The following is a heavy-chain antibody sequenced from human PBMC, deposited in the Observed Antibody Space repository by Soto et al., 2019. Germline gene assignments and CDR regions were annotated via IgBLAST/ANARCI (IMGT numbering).Heavy chain of an antibody. CDR3: ARHDYSNSYAGRNWFDP. Sequence: PSETLSLTCTVSGGSISSSSYYWGWIRQPPGKGLEWIGSIYYSGSTYYNPSLKSRVTISVDTSKNQFSLKLSSVTAADTAVYYCARHDYSNSYAGRNWFDPWGQGTLVTV. CDR1: GGSISSSSYY. V-gene: IGHV4-39*01. CDR2: IYYSGST. J-gene: IGHJ5*02. D-gene: IGHD4-4*01.